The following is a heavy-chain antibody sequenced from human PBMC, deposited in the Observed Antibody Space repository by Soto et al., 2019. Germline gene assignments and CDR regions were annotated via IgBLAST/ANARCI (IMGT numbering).Heavy chain of an antibody. J-gene: IGHJ6*04. Sequence: SETLSLTCTVPGGSISRRSYYWGWIRQPPGKGLEWIGSIYYSGNTYYNPSLKNRVTIYVDPSKNQFSLKLTSVTAADTAVYYCARSPCGRYHCYYLGRRGKGTTVTVSS. CDR1: GGSISRRSYY. V-gene: IGHV4-39*01. D-gene: IGHD1-26*01. CDR3: ARSPCGRYHCYYLGR. CDR2: IYYSGNT.